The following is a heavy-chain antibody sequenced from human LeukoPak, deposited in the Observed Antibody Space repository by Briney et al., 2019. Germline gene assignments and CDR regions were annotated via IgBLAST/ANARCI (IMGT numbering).Heavy chain of an antibody. CDR3: ARARGYSGYDNFDY. Sequence: PGGSLRLSCAASGFTVSNTYMSWVRQAPGKGLEWVSLIYSGGGTYSADSVKGRFTISRDNSKNTLYLQMNSLRAEGTAVYYCARARGYSGYDNFDYWGQGTLVTVSS. D-gene: IGHD5-12*01. V-gene: IGHV3-53*01. CDR1: GFTVSNTY. J-gene: IGHJ4*02. CDR2: IYSGGGT.